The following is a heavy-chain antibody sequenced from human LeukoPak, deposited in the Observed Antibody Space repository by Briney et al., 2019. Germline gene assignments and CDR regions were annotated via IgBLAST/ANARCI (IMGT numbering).Heavy chain of an antibody. Sequence: PGGSLRLSCAASGFSFSHYSMNWVRQAPGKGLEWVAYISSGGSTIYYSDSVKGRFTISRDNAKNSLYLQMNSLRDEDTAVYYCAKDDFWSGYPYFDYWGQGTLVTVSS. D-gene: IGHD3-3*01. CDR3: AKDDFWSGYPYFDY. J-gene: IGHJ4*02. CDR1: GFSFSHYS. V-gene: IGHV3-48*02. CDR2: ISSGGSTI.